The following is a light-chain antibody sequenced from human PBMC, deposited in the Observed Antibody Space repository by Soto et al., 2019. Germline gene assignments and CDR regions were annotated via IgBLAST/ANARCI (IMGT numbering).Light chain of an antibody. J-gene: IGKJ1*01. Sequence: EIVLTQSPATLSLSPGERATLSCRASQSVSSYLAWYQQKPGQAPRLLIYDASNTATGIPARFSGSGSGTDFTLTISSLEPEDVAVYYCQQRSNWPRTFGQGTTVEIK. CDR3: QQRSNWPRT. CDR2: DAS. CDR1: QSVSSY. V-gene: IGKV3-11*01.